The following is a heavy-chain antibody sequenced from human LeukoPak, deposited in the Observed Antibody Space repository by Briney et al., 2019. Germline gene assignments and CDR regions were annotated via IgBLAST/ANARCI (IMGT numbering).Heavy chain of an antibody. D-gene: IGHD3-3*01. CDR1: GGTFSSYA. CDR2: IIPIFGTA. CDR3: ASSSESGYYTLDYFDY. Sequence: AASVNVSCKASGGTFSSYAISWVRQAPGQGLEWMGGIIPIFGTANYAQKFQGRVTITADESTSTAYMELSSLRSEDTAVYYCASSSESGYYTLDYFDYWGQGTLVTVSS. J-gene: IGHJ4*02. V-gene: IGHV1-69*13.